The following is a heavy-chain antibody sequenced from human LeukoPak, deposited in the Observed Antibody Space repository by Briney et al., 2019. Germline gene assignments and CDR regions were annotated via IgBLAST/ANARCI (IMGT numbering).Heavy chain of an antibody. CDR3: ARAGEVIAAAGTLDY. V-gene: IGHV4-34*01. J-gene: IGHJ4*02. Sequence: PSETLSLTCAVYGGSFSGYHWSWIRQPPGKGLEWIGEINHSGSTNYNPSLKSRVTISVDTSKNQFSLKLSSVTAADTAVCYCARAGEVIAAAGTLDYWGQGTLVTVSS. D-gene: IGHD6-13*01. CDR2: INHSGST. CDR1: GGSFSGYH.